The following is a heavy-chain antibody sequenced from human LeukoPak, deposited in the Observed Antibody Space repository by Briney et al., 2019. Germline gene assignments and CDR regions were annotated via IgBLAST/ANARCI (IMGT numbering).Heavy chain of an antibody. J-gene: IGHJ4*02. CDR2: IKQDGSEK. CDR1: GFTFSSYW. D-gene: IGHD3-22*01. V-gene: IGHV3-7*01. Sequence: GGSLRLSCAASGFTFSSYWMSWVRQAPGKGLEWVANIKQDGSEKYYVDSVKGRFTISRDNAKNSLYLQMNSLRAEDTAVYYCARGRVILGYYDSSGYLRYYFDYWGQGTLVTVSS. CDR3: ARGRVILGYYDSSGYLRYYFDY.